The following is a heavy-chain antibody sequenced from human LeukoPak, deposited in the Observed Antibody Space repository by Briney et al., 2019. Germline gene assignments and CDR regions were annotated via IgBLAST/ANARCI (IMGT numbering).Heavy chain of an antibody. V-gene: IGHV3-7*01. CDR1: GFTFSNYW. Sequence: GGSLRLSCEGSGFTFSNYWMSWVPQAPGKGLKWVPHIQQHGSATYYGDSVKGRFTISRDNAKNSLYLQMNSLRAEDTAVYYCATYSSSNGREFQYWGQGTLVTVSS. CDR2: IQQHGSAT. D-gene: IGHD2-2*01. J-gene: IGHJ1*01. CDR3: ATYSSSNGREFQY.